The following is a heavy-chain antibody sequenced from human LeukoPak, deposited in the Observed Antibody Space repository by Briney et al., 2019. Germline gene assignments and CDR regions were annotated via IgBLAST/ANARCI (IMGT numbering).Heavy chain of an antibody. D-gene: IGHD4-11*01. CDR2: ISAYNGNT. V-gene: IGHV1-18*04. CDR3: ARISTTKDDFDY. Sequence: ASVKASCKASGYTFTSYGISWVRQAPGQGLEWMGWISAYNGNTNYAQKLQGRVTMTTDTSTSTAYMELRSLRSDDTAVYYCARISTTKDDFDYWGQGTLVTVSS. CDR1: GYTFTSYG. J-gene: IGHJ4*02.